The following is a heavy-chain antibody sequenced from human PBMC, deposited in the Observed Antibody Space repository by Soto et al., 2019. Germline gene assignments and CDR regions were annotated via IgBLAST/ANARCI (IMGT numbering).Heavy chain of an antibody. CDR1: GDSIRSDDYY. CDR3: ARDHSNGCYNWFYP. J-gene: IGHJ5*02. CDR2: IYYSGRT. V-gene: IGHV4-31*03. D-gene: IGHD6-19*01. Sequence: VQLQESGQGLVKPSQTLSLPCTVCGDSIRSDDYYWSWIRQHPGKGLEWIGSIYYSGRTYPNPSLKSRVTMSVEPSKNQFSLKLSSMTAADTAVYYCARDHSNGCYNWFYPWGQGTLVTVSS.